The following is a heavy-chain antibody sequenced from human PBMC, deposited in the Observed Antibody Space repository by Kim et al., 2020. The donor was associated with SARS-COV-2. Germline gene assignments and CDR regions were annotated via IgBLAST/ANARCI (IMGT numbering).Heavy chain of an antibody. J-gene: IGHJ4*02. CDR3: AKEYEYYFDY. D-gene: IGHD3-3*01. V-gene: IGHV3-23*01. CDR2: ST. Sequence: STYHADSVKGRFTISRDNSKNTLYLQMNSLRAEDTAVYSCAKEYEYYFDYWGQGTLVTVSS.